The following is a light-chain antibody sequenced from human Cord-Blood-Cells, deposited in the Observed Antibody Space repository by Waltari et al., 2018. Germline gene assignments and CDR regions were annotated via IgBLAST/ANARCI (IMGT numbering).Light chain of an antibody. Sequence: QSALTPPASVSGSPGQPLTISCTGTRSDVGGYHYLPWYQQHPGKAPKLMIYDVSKWPSGVSNRFSGSKSGNTASLTISGLQAEDEADYYCSSYTSSSTWVFGGGTKLTVL. CDR3: SSYTSSSTWV. J-gene: IGLJ3*02. CDR1: RSDVGGYHY. CDR2: DVS. V-gene: IGLV2-14*01.